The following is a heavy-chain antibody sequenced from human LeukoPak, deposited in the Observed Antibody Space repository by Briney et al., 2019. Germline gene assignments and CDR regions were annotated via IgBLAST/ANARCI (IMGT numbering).Heavy chain of an antibody. Sequence: GESLKISCKGSGYSFPTYWIAWVRQVPGKGLEWMGIIYPDESNIRYSPSFQGQVTISADKSISTAYLQWSSLKASDTAVYYCARPPSRGYSSSFEYWGQGTLVTVSS. V-gene: IGHV5-51*01. J-gene: IGHJ4*02. D-gene: IGHD2-2*03. CDR1: GYSFPTYW. CDR3: ARPPSRGYSSSFEY. CDR2: IYPDESNI.